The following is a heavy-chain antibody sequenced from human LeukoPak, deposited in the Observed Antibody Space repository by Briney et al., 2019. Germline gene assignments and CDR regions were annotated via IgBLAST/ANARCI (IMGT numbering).Heavy chain of an antibody. Sequence: ASVKVSCKASGYTFTSYGISWVRQAPGQGLEWMGWISAYNGNTNYAQKLQGRVTMTTDTSTSTAYMELRSLRSDDTAVYYCARDFVPYYYGSGSPIPYYFDYWGQGTLVTVSS. CDR3: ARDFVPYYYGSGSPIPYYFDY. V-gene: IGHV1-18*01. J-gene: IGHJ4*02. CDR2: ISAYNGNT. D-gene: IGHD3-10*01. CDR1: GYTFTSYG.